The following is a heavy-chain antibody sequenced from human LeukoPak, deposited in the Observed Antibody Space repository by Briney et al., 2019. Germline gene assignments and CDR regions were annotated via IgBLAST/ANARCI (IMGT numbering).Heavy chain of an antibody. CDR1: GYSFTNYW. V-gene: IGHV5-51*01. Sequence: GESLKISCKGSGYSFTNYWIGWVRQMPGKGLEWMGIIYPGDSDTRCSPSFQGQVTISADKSISTAYLQWRSLEASDTAVYYCARHGHDTRLFIDYWGQGTLVTVSS. CDR2: IYPGDSDT. D-gene: IGHD2-2*01. J-gene: IGHJ4*02. CDR3: ARHGHDTRLFIDY.